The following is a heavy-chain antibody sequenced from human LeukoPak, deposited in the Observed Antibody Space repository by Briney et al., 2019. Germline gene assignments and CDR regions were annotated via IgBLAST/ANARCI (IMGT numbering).Heavy chain of an antibody. J-gene: IGHJ4*02. CDR3: ARVKEQGVYYDSSGWGY. V-gene: IGHV1-69*04. CDR1: GGTLSSYA. Sequence: ASVKVSCKASGGTLSSYAISWVRQAPGQGLEWMGRIIPILGIANYAQKFQGRVTITADKSTSTAYMELSSLRSEDTAVYYCARVKEQGVYYDSSGWGYWGQGTLVTVSS. D-gene: IGHD3-22*01. CDR2: IIPILGIA.